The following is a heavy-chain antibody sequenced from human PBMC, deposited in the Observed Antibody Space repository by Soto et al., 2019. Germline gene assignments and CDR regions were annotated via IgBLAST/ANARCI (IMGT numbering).Heavy chain of an antibody. CDR3: ASPVVAAIPEPRDYYYYGMDV. Sequence: GGSLRLSCAASGFTFSSYAMSWVRQAPGKGLEWVSAISGSGGSTYYADSVKGRFTISRDNSKNTLYLQMNSLRAEDMAVYYCASPVVAAIPEPRDYYYYGMDVWGQGTTVTVSS. J-gene: IGHJ6*02. D-gene: IGHD2-15*01. CDR1: GFTFSSYA. CDR2: ISGSGGST. V-gene: IGHV3-23*01.